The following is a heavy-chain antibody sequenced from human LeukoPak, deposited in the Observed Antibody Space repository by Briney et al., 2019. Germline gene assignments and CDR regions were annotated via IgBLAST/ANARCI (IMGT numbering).Heavy chain of an antibody. D-gene: IGHD1-26*01. CDR3: ARDRSGRYFRY. CDR1: GYTFTSYG. V-gene: IGHV1-18*01. J-gene: IGHJ1*01. CDR2: ISAYNGNT. Sequence: GASVRVSCKASGYTFTSYGISWVRQAPGQGLEWMGWISAYNGNTNYAQRLQGRGTMTTDTSTRTAYLELRSLRSDDSAVYYCARDRSGRYFRYWGQGTLVTVSS.